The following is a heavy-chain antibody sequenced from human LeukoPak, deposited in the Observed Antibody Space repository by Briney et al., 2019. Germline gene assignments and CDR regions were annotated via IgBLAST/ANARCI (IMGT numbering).Heavy chain of an antibody. V-gene: IGHV3-48*02. Sequence: GESLRLSCAASGFTFSDYSMNWVRQAPGKGLEWISYISYSSSTIYYADSVEGRFTISRDNAKNSLYLQMNSVRDEDTAVYYCARDRATVTTKYFQHWGQGTLVTVSS. D-gene: IGHD4-17*01. CDR3: ARDRATVTTKYFQH. CDR1: GFTFSDYS. J-gene: IGHJ1*01. CDR2: ISYSSSTI.